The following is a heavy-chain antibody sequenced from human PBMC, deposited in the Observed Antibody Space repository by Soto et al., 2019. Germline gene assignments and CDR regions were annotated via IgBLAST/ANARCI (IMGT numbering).Heavy chain of an antibody. CDR3: TIGTGYTSGWHY. V-gene: IGHV3-15*07. CDR2: IKTKTDGGTT. CDR1: GFTFSNAW. J-gene: IGHJ4*02. Sequence: EVQLVESGGDLVKPGGSLRLSCVGSGFTFSNAWMNWVRQAPGKGLEWVGRIKTKTDGGTTDYAAPVKGRFAISRDDPEDTLFLQLNSLKTEDTAVYYCTIGTGYTSGWHYWGQGTLVTVSS. D-gene: IGHD6-19*01.